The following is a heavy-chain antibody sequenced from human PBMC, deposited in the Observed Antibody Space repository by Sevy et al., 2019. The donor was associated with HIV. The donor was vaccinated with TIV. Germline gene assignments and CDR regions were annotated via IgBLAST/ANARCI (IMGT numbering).Heavy chain of an antibody. D-gene: IGHD3-10*01. Sequence: SETLSLTCTVSGGSISSYYWSWIRQPPGKGLEWIGYIYYSGSTNYNPSLKCRVTISVETSKNQFSLKLSSVTAADTAVYYCARDHKGLWYAYYAWWFDPWGQGTLVSDSS. CDR1: GGSISSYY. J-gene: IGHJ5*02. V-gene: IGHV4-59*01. CDR2: IYYSGST. CDR3: ARDHKGLWYAYYAWWFDP.